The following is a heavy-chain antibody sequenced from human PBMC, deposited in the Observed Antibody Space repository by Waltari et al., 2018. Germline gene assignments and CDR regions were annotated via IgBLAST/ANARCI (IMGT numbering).Heavy chain of an antibody. D-gene: IGHD3-10*01. J-gene: IGHJ4*02. CDR3: ARARNYYGSGSYYAY. V-gene: IGHV1-69*01. CDR1: GGTFSSYA. CDR2: IIPIFGTA. Sequence: QVQLVQSGAEVNKPGSSVKVSCKASGGTFSSYAISWVRQAPGQVLEWMGGIIPIFGTANYAQKFQGRVTITEDESTSKAYMELSSLRSEDTAVYYCARARNYYGSGSYYAYWGQGTLVTVSS.